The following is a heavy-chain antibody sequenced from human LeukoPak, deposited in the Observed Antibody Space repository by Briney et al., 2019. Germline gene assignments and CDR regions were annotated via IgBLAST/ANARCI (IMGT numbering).Heavy chain of an antibody. J-gene: IGHJ4*02. CDR3: ARGLSGWHLYYFDY. CDR1: GFTFSSYE. D-gene: IGHD6-19*01. Sequence: GGSLRLSCAASGFTFSSYEMNWVRQAPGKGLEWVSYISTSHSTIYYADSVKGRFTISRDNAKNSLYLQMNSLRAEDTAAYYCARGLSGWHLYYFDYWGQGTLVTVSS. CDR2: ISTSHSTI. V-gene: IGHV3-48*03.